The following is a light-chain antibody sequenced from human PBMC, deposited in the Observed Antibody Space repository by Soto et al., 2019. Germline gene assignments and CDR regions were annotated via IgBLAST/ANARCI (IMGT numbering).Light chain of an antibody. CDR3: SSYTTSSTVV. CDR2: DVS. CDR1: SSDVGAYNS. J-gene: IGLJ2*01. Sequence: QSALTQPASVSGSPGQSITISCTGTSSDVGAYNSVSWYQQHTGKAPKLMIYDVSNRPSGVSNRFSGSKSVNMASLTISGLQAEDEADYYCSSYTTSSTVVFGGGTKLTVL. V-gene: IGLV2-14*03.